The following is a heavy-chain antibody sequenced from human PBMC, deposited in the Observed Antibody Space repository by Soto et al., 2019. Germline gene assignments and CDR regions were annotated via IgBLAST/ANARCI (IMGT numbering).Heavy chain of an antibody. CDR3: ARMGAGYCVSISCYPSPTMGYSMDV. CDR2: ITDRSDYI. D-gene: IGHD2-2*01. CDR1: GFTFSTYA. V-gene: IGHV3-21*01. J-gene: IGHJ6*02. Sequence: PVGSLRLSCAASGFTFSTYAMNWVRQAPGKGLEWVSSITDRSDYIYYADSLKGRFTISRDNAKNSLYLQMNSLRAEDTAVYYCARMGAGYCVSISCYPSPTMGYSMDVWGQGTTVTVSS.